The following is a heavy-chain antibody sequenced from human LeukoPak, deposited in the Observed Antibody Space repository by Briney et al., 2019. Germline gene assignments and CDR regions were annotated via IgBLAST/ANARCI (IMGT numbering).Heavy chain of an antibody. CDR1: GFTFSSYG. V-gene: IGHV3-30*18. CDR2: ISYDGSNK. Sequence: PGRSLRLSCAASGFTFSSYGMHWVRQAPGKGLEWVAVISYDGSNKYYADSVKGRFTISRDNSKNTLYLQMNSLRAEDTAVYYCAKDEHSSGWYYFDYWGQGTLVTVSS. J-gene: IGHJ4*02. CDR3: AKDEHSSGWYYFDY. D-gene: IGHD6-19*01.